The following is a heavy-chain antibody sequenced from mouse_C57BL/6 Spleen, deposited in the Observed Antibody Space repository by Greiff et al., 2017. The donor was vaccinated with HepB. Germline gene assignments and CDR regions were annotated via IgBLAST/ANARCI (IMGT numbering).Heavy chain of an antibody. D-gene: IGHD1-1*01. CDR2: ISYDGSN. CDR1: GYSITSGYY. Sequence: DVKLQESGPGLVKPSQSLSLTCSVTGYSITSGYYWHWIRQFPGNKLEWMGYISYDGSNNYNPSLKNRISITRDTSKNQFFLKLNSVTTEDTATYYCAREGYGSSYDAMDYWGQGTSVTVSS. V-gene: IGHV3-6*01. J-gene: IGHJ4*01. CDR3: AREGYGSSYDAMDY.